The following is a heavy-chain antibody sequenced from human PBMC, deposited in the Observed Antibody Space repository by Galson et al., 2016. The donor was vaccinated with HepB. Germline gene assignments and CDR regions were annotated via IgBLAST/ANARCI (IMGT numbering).Heavy chain of an antibody. Sequence: SLRLSCAASGFGFSIHWMNWVRQAPGRGLVWVSRIKADGSDTHYADSVRGRFTISRDNAKNTLYLQMDSLRPEDTAVYYCTRGAGSTRVGSDYWGQGTLVTVSS. D-gene: IGHD4-23*01. CDR2: IKADGSDT. J-gene: IGHJ4*02. CDR3: TRGAGSTRVGSDY. V-gene: IGHV3-74*01. CDR1: GFGFSIHW.